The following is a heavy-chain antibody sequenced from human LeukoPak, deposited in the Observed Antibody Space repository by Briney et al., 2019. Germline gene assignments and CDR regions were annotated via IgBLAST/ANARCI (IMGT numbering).Heavy chain of an antibody. J-gene: IGHJ5*02. CDR1: GFTFSSYA. V-gene: IGHV3-30*04. CDR2: ISYDGSNK. CDR3: ASAKGGIAVAGVWFDP. Sequence: GGSLRLSCAASGFTFSSYAMHWVRQAPGKGLEWVAVISYDGSNKYYADSVKGRFTISRDNSKNTLYLQMNSLRAEDTAVYYCASAKGGIAVAGVWFDPWGQGTLVTVSS. D-gene: IGHD6-19*01.